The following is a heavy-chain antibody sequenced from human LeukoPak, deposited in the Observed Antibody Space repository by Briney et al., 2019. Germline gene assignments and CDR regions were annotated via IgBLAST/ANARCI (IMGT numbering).Heavy chain of an antibody. J-gene: IGHJ5*02. CDR2: ISSSSSYI. CDR1: GFTLSSYS. V-gene: IGHV3-21*01. Sequence: GGSLRLSCAASGFTLSSYSMNWVRQAPGKGLEWVSSISSSSSYIYYADSVKGRFTISRDNAKNSLYLQINSLRAEDTAVYYCARGGESWFDPWGQGTLVTVSS. D-gene: IGHD7-27*01. CDR3: ARGGESWFDP.